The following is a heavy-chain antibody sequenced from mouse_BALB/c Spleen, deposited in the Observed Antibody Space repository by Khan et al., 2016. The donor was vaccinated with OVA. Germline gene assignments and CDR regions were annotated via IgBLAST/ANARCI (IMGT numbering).Heavy chain of an antibody. CDR1: GYSITSDYA. D-gene: IGHD1-1*02. CDR3: ASNYGGDFDY. Sequence: VQLKQSGPGLVKPSQSLSLTCTVTGYSITSDYAWNWIRQFPGNKLEWMGHISYSGNTKYNPSLESRISITRDTSKNQFFLQLTSVTTEDTATCYLASNYGGDFDYWGQGTTRTVSS. J-gene: IGHJ2*01. CDR2: ISYSGNT. V-gene: IGHV3-2*02.